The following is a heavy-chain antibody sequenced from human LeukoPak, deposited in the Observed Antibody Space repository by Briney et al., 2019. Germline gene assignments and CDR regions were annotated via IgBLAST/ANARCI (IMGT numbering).Heavy chain of an antibody. V-gene: IGHV4-31*03. CDR3: AGGYSYGRAWYFDY. CDR1: GGSISSGGYC. D-gene: IGHD5-18*01. CDR2: IYYSGST. Sequence: SETLSLTCTVSGGSISSGGYCWSWIRQHPGKGLEWIGYIYYSGSTYYNPSLKSRVTISVDTSKNQFSLKLSSVTAADTAVYYCAGGYSYGRAWYFDYWGQGTLVTVSS. J-gene: IGHJ4*02.